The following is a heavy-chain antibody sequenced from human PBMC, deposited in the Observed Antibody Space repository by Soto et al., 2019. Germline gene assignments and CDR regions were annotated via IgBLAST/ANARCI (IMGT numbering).Heavy chain of an antibody. CDR2: ISAYNGNT. J-gene: IGHJ4*02. D-gene: IGHD7-27*01. CDR1: GYTFTSFG. CDR3: ARDSGNLGNWAYFFDS. Sequence: QGQLVQSGAEVKKPGASVKVSCKASGYTFTSFGISWVRQAPGQGLEWMGWISAYNGNTNYAQKVQGRVTMTTDTSTSTAYMELRSLRSDDTAVYYCARDSGNLGNWAYFFDSWGQGTMVTVSS. V-gene: IGHV1-18*01.